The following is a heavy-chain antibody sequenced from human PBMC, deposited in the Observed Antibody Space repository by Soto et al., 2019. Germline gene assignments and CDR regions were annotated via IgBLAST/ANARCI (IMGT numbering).Heavy chain of an antibody. Sequence: PGGSLRLSCAASGFTFSSYAMSWARQAPGKGLEWVSAISGSGGSTYYADSVKGRFTISRDNSKNTLYLQMNSLRAEDTAVYYCAKDPVYDDFWSGYYPTDYYFDYWGQGTLVTVSS. V-gene: IGHV3-23*01. D-gene: IGHD3-3*01. CDR2: ISGSGGST. J-gene: IGHJ4*02. CDR1: GFTFSSYA. CDR3: AKDPVYDDFWSGYYPTDYYFDY.